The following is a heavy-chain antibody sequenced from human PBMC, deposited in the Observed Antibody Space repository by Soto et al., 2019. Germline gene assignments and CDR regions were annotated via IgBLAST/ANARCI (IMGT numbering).Heavy chain of an antibody. CDR1: GGSITSSY. CDR3: ARDNVVTARNYFDY. CDR2: IYDTGISGYTPST. Sequence: SETLSLTCTVSGGSITSSYWSWIRRPPGKGLEWIAYIYDTGISGYTPSTSYNPSLKSRVTMSVDTSKSQFSLKLSSVTAADTAVYYCARDNVVTARNYFDYWGQGTLVTVSS. V-gene: IGHV4-59*12. D-gene: IGHD2-21*02. J-gene: IGHJ4*02.